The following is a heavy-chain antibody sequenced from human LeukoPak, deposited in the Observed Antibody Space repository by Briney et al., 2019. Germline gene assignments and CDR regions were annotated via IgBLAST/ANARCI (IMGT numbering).Heavy chain of an antibody. V-gene: IGHV4-34*01. Sequence: SETLSLTCAVYGGSFSGYYWSWIRQPPGKGLEWIGEINHSGSTNYNPSLKSRVTISVDTSKNQFSLKLSSVTAADTAVDYCARGPTRITMVRGAIDYWGQGTLVTVSS. CDR1: GGSFSGYY. CDR3: ARGPTRITMVRGAIDY. CDR2: INHSGST. J-gene: IGHJ4*02. D-gene: IGHD3-10*01.